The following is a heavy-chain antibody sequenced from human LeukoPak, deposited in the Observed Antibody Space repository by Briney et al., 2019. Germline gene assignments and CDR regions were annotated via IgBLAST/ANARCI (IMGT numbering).Heavy chain of an antibody. CDR2: ISAGGGST. CDR3: VYYDSSGYYYGRLRY. J-gene: IGHJ4*02. D-gene: IGHD3-22*01. CDR1: AFTFSNHA. V-gene: IGHV3-23*01. Sequence: GGSLRLSCAGSAFTFSNHAMSWVRQTPGKGLEWVSGISAGGGSTLHADSVKGRFTISRDNSKNTLYLHMDSLRVEDTAVYFCVYYDSSGYYYGRLRYWGQGTLVTVSS.